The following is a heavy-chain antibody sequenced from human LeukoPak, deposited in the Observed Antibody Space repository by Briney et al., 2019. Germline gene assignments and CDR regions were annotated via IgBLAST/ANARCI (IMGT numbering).Heavy chain of an antibody. D-gene: IGHD3-3*01. V-gene: IGHV3-33*06. J-gene: IGHJ3*02. Sequence: PGGSLRLSCAASGFTFSSYGMHWVRQAPGKGLECVAVIWYDGSNKYYADSVKGRFTISRDNSKNTLYLQMNSLRAEDTAVYYCAKDWDSWSGYSAFDIWGQGTMVTVSS. CDR2: IWYDGSNK. CDR1: GFTFSSYG. CDR3: AKDWDSWSGYSAFDI.